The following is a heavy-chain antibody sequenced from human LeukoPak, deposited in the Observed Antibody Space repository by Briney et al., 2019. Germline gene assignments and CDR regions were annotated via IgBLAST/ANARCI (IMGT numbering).Heavy chain of an antibody. Sequence: ASVKVSCKASGYTFSKYGISWVRQAPGQGLEWMGWISAYNGNTNYAQKLQGRVTMTTDTSTSTAYMELRSLRSDDTAVYYCARDEAMAFFDYWGQGTLVTVSS. CDR2: ISAYNGNT. CDR1: GYTFSKYG. D-gene: IGHD5-18*01. CDR3: ARDEAMAFFDY. V-gene: IGHV1-18*01. J-gene: IGHJ4*02.